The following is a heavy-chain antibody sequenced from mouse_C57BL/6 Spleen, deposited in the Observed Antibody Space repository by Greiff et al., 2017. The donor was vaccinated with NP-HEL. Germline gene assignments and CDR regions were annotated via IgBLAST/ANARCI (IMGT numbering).Heavy chain of an antibody. CDR1: GYTFTSYW. V-gene: IGHV1-7*01. CDR3: ARGDWGEY. Sequence: QVQLQQSGAELAKPGASVKLSCKASGYTFTSYWMHWVKQRPGQGLEWIGYINPSSGYTKYNQKFKDKATLTADKSSSTAYMELSSLTCENSAVYYCARGDWGEYWGQGTSVTVSS. D-gene: IGHD4-1*01. J-gene: IGHJ4*01. CDR2: INPSSGYT.